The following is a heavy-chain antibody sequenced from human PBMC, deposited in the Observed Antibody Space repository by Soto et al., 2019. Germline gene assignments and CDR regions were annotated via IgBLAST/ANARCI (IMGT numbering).Heavy chain of an antibody. CDR1: GFSLSSYS. Sequence: GGSLRLSCAASGFSLSSYSMHWVRQAPGKGLEWVAVISYDGSNKYYADSVKGRFTISRDNSKNTLYLQMNSLRAEDTAVYYCARDLVDYGDYFWFDPWGQGTLVTVSS. J-gene: IGHJ5*02. V-gene: IGHV3-30-3*01. CDR3: ARDLVDYGDYFWFDP. D-gene: IGHD4-17*01. CDR2: ISYDGSNK.